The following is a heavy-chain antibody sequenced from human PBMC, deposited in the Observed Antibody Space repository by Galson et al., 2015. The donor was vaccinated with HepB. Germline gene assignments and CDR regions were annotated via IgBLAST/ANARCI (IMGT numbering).Heavy chain of an antibody. CDR2: IYSGGST. CDR3: ARGTRYSSGWYSDY. Sequence: SLRLSCAASGFTVSSNYMSWVRQAPGKGLEWVSVIYSGGSTYHVDSVKGRFTISRDNSKNTLYLQMNSLRAEDTAVYYCARGTRYSSGWYSDYWGQGTLVTVSS. J-gene: IGHJ4*02. V-gene: IGHV3-53*01. CDR1: GFTVSSNY. D-gene: IGHD6-19*01.